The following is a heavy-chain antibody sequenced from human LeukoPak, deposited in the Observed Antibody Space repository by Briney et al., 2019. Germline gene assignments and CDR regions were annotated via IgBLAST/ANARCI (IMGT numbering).Heavy chain of an antibody. Sequence: ASVKVSCEASGYTFTGNYMHWVRQAPGQGFEWMGWINPNSGDTNYAQKFQGRVTMTRDTSISTAHMELSRLRSDDTAVYYCARANPLYCSSTTCLFDYWGQGTLVTVSS. CDR3: ARANPLYCSSTTCLFDY. D-gene: IGHD2-2*01. CDR1: GYTFTGNY. J-gene: IGHJ4*02. CDR2: INPNSGDT. V-gene: IGHV1-2*02.